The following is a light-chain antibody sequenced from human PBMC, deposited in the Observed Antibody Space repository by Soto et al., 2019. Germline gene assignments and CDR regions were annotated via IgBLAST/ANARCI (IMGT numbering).Light chain of an antibody. CDR1: QSVCRN. J-gene: IGKJ1*01. Sequence: EISIGQSASTPTAYQGERATLSCSASQSVCRNLAWYQQIPGQGPRLLISGASTRATGIPARFSGSGSGTEFTLTISILQSEDVAVYYSEQYNNWPRTFGQGTKV. CDR2: GAS. CDR3: EQYNNWPRT. V-gene: IGKV3-15*01.